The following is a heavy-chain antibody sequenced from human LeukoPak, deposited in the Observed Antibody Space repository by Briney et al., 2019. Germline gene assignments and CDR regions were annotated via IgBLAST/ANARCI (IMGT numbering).Heavy chain of an antibody. CDR1: GFTFSSYR. D-gene: IGHD6-19*01. Sequence: PGGSLRLSCAASGFTFSSYRMNWVRQAPGKGLEWVSSISSSSSYIYYADSVKGRFTTSRDNAKNSLYLQMNSLRAEDTAVYYCARVALIAVAGSGMDVWGQGTTVTVSS. J-gene: IGHJ6*02. CDR2: ISSSSSYI. V-gene: IGHV3-21*01. CDR3: ARVALIAVAGSGMDV.